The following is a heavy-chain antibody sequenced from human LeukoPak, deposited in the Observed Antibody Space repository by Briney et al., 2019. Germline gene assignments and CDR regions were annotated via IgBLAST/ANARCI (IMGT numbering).Heavy chain of an antibody. Sequence: GGSLRLSCAASGFTFSSYSMNWVRQAPGKGLEWVSYISSSGSTIYYADSVKGRFTISRDNAKNSLYLQMNSLRAEDTAVYYCAREWAKGVRGVIRHFDYWGQGTLVTVSS. J-gene: IGHJ4*02. D-gene: IGHD3-10*01. CDR1: GFTFSSYS. CDR3: AREWAKGVRGVIRHFDY. CDR2: ISSSGSTI. V-gene: IGHV3-48*04.